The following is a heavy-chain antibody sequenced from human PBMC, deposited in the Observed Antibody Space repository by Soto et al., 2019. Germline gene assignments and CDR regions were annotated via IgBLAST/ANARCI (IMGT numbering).Heavy chain of an antibody. D-gene: IGHD6-13*01. Sequence: SETLSLTCTVSGGSISSYYWSWIRQPPGKGLEWIGYIYYSGSTNYNPSLKSRVTISVDTSKNQFSLKLSSVTAADTAVYYCARARGIAAAGLEENWFDPWGQGTLVTVSS. J-gene: IGHJ5*02. CDR3: ARARGIAAAGLEENWFDP. V-gene: IGHV4-59*01. CDR2: IYYSGST. CDR1: GGSISSYY.